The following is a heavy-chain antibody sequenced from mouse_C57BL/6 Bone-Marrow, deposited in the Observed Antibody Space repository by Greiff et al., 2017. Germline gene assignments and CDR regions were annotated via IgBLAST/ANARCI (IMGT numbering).Heavy chain of an antibody. CDR2: ISSGGDYI. J-gene: IGHJ4*01. Sequence: EVKVVESGEGLVKPGGSLKLSCAASGFTFSSYAMSWVRQTPEKRLAWVAYISSGGDYIYYADTVKGRFTISRDNARNTLYLQMSSLKSEDTAMYYCTRETAQALFLYAMDYWGQGTSVTVSS. V-gene: IGHV5-9-1*02. CDR3: TRETAQALFLYAMDY. D-gene: IGHD3-2*02. CDR1: GFTFSSYA.